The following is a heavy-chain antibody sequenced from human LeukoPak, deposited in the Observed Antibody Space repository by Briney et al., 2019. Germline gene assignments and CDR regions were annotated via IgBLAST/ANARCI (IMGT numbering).Heavy chain of an antibody. CDR3: ARSIAVAGRDIDY. CDR1: GFTFSSYE. V-gene: IGHV3-48*03. CDR2: ISSSGSTI. J-gene: IGHJ4*02. D-gene: IGHD6-19*01. Sequence: RTGGSLRLSCAASGFTFSSYEMNWVRQAPGKGLEWVSYISSSGSTIYYADSVKGRFTISRDNAKNSLYLQMNSLRAEDTAVYYCARSIAVAGRDIDYWGQGTLVTVSS.